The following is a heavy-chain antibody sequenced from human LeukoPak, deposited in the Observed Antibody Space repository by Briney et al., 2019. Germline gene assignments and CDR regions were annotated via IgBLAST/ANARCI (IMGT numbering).Heavy chain of an antibody. CDR3: ARESSGRYDYFDF. CDR2: VHYTGST. Sequence: SETLSLTCTVSGGSISSYYWSWIRQPPGKGLEWIGYVHYTGSTNYNPSYQSRVTISVDTSKNQFSLELTSVTAADTAVYFCARESSGRYDYFDFWGQGTLVTVSS. CDR1: GGSISSYY. V-gene: IGHV4-59*01. D-gene: IGHD1-26*01. J-gene: IGHJ4*02.